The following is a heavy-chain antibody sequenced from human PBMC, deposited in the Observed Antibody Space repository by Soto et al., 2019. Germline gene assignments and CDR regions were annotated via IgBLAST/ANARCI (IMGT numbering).Heavy chain of an antibody. J-gene: IGHJ4*02. CDR1: GYTFTSYG. CDR3: ARAWWDDYGDYGGPHFDY. D-gene: IGHD4-17*01. V-gene: IGHV1-18*01. CDR2: ISAYNGNT. Sequence: QVPLVQSGAEVKKPGASVKVSCKASGYTFTSYGISWVRQAPGHGLEWMGWISAYNGNTNYAQKLQGRVTMTTDTSTSTAYMELRSLRSDDTAVYYCARAWWDDYGDYGGPHFDYWGQGTLVTVSS.